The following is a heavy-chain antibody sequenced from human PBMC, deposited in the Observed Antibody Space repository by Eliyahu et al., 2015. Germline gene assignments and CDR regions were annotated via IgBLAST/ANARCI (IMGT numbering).Heavy chain of an antibody. Sequence: QVQLVESGGGVVQPGRSLRLSCAASGFTFSSYAMHWVRQAPGKGLEWVAVISYDGSNKYYADSVKGRFTISRDNSKNTLYLQMNSLRAEDTAVYYCARAPKFLSNIDYWGQGTLVTVSS. CDR1: GFTFSSYA. V-gene: IGHV3-30*01. CDR3: ARAPKFLSNIDY. D-gene: IGHD2/OR15-2a*01. J-gene: IGHJ4*02. CDR2: ISYDGSNK.